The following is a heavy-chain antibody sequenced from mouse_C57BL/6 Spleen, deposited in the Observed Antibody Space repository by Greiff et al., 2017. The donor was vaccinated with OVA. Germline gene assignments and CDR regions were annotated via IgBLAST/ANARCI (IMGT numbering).Heavy chain of an antibody. J-gene: IGHJ3*01. CDR2: INPNNGGT. V-gene: IGHV1-22*01. D-gene: IGHD1-1*01. CDR1: GYTFTDYN. Sequence: VQLQQSGPELVKPGASVKMSCKASGYTFTDYNMHWVKQSHGQSLEWIGYINPNNGGTSYNQKFKGKATLTVNKSSSTAYMELRSLTSEDSAVYYCTLIYPGFAYWGQGTLVTVSA. CDR3: TLIYPGFAY.